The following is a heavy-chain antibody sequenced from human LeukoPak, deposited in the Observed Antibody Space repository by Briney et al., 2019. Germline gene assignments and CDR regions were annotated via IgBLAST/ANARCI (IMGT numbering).Heavy chain of an antibody. D-gene: IGHD1-26*01. CDR1: GFTFSSYW. CDR2: INSSGSNI. V-gene: IGHV3-74*01. CDR3: ARVGTDGWELVRTRAFDI. Sequence: AGGSLRLSCAASGFTFSSYWMHWVRQAPGKGLERVSSINSSGSNISYADSVKGRFTISRDNAKNTLYLQMNSLRAEDTAVYYCARVGTDGWELVRTRAFDIWGQGTMVTVSS. J-gene: IGHJ3*02.